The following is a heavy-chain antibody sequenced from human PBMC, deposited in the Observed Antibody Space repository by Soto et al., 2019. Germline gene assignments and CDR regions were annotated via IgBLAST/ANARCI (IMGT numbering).Heavy chain of an antibody. Sequence: QVQLVQSGAEVKKPGSSVKVSCKASGGTFSSYAISWVRQAPGQGLEWMGGIIPIFGTANYAQKFQGRVTITADESTSTAYMELSSLRSEDTAVYYCARDDVDIVATHYYYYGMDVWGQGTTVTVSS. CDR3: ARDDVDIVATHYYYYGMDV. J-gene: IGHJ6*02. V-gene: IGHV1-69*01. CDR2: IIPIFGTA. CDR1: GGTFSSYA. D-gene: IGHD5-12*01.